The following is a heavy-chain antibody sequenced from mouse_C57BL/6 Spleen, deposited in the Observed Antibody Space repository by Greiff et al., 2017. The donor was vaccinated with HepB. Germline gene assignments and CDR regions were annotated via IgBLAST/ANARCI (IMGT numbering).Heavy chain of an antibody. Sequence: EVQLQQSGPGMVKPSQSLSLTCTVTGYSITSGYDWHWIRHFPGNKLEWMGYISYSGSTNYNPSLKSRISITHDTSKNHFFLKLNSVTTEDTATYYCARDRKKGLDWDFDVWGTGTTVTVSS. J-gene: IGHJ1*03. CDR1: GYSITSGYD. V-gene: IGHV3-1*01. D-gene: IGHD2-13*01. CDR3: ARDRKKGLDWDFDV. CDR2: ISYSGST.